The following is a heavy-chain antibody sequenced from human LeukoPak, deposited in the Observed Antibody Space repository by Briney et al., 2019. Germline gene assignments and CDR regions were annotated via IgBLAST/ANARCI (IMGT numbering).Heavy chain of an antibody. J-gene: IGHJ3*02. D-gene: IGHD2-21*02. CDR2: VKEDGSEK. CDR1: GFTYSESW. CDR3: ARVFAVTAFDI. V-gene: IGHV3-7*01. Sequence: GGSLRLSCEASGFTYSESWMTWVRQAPGKGLEWVASVKEDGSEKYYVDSVKGRFTISRDNARNSLYLQMNSLRAEDTAVYYCARVFAVTAFDIWGQGTMVTVSS.